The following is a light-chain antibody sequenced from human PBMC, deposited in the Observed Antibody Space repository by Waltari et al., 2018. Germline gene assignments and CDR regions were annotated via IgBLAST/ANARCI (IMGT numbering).Light chain of an antibody. Sequence: EVVLTQSPGTLCLSPGERATLSCRASQSVSKYLAWYQQRPGQAPRLLIYAASTRATGIPDRFSGSGSGTDFSLTISRLEPEDFAVYYCQNHERLPATFGQGTKVEIK. V-gene: IGKV3-20*01. CDR2: AAS. J-gene: IGKJ1*01. CDR3: QNHERLPAT. CDR1: QSVSKY.